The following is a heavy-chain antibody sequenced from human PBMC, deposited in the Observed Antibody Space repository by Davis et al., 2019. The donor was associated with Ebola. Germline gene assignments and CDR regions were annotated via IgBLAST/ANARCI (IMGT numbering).Heavy chain of an antibody. V-gene: IGHV1-18*01. J-gene: IGHJ6*02. Sequence: ASVKVSCKASGYTFTSYGISWVRQAPGQGLEWMGWISAYNGNTNYAQKLQGRVTMTTDTSTSTAYMELRSLRSDDTAVYYCAGEGGYCSSTSCYGGVFGYYGMDVWGQGTTVTVSS. CDR1: GYTFTSYG. CDR2: ISAYNGNT. D-gene: IGHD2-2*01. CDR3: AGEGGYCSSTSCYGGVFGYYGMDV.